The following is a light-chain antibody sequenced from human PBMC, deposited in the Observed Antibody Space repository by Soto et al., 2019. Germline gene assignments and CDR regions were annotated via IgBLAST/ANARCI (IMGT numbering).Light chain of an antibody. CDR2: SAS. CDR3: QQLSRYPLT. CDR1: QSISNW. J-gene: IGKJ4*01. V-gene: IGKV1-9*01. Sequence: DIQMTPSPSTLSASVGDRVTITCLASQSISNWLAWYQQKTGKATDLLIYSASTLQSGVPSRFSGSGSETEFSLTIRALQPEDLATYYCQQLSRYPLTFGGGNKGDIK.